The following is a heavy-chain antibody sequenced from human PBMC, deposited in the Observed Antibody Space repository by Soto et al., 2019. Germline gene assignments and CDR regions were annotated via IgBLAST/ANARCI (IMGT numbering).Heavy chain of an antibody. CDR1: GYTFTAYY. CDR2: INPNDGGT. Sequence: RASVKVSCKASGYTFTAYYIHWVRQAPGQGLEWMGWINPNDGGTNYAQKFQDRVTMTSDTSITTAYMELSRLTSDDTAVYYCARDSYSGSYVHWGQGTLVTVSS. CDR3: ARDSYSGSYVH. J-gene: IGHJ4*02. V-gene: IGHV1-2*02. D-gene: IGHD1-26*01.